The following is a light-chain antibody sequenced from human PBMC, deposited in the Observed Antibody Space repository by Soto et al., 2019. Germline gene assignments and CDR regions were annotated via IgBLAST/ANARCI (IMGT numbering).Light chain of an antibody. CDR3: QQYNKWPPYT. CDR2: GAS. V-gene: IGKV3-15*01. Sequence: EILMTQSPGTLSVSPGGRVTLSCRASQSVRSNLAWYQQKPGQAPRLLIYGASTRATGVPARFSGSGSGTEFSLTISSLQSEDFAVYYCQQYNKWPPYTFGQGTKLEIK. CDR1: QSVRSN. J-gene: IGKJ2*01.